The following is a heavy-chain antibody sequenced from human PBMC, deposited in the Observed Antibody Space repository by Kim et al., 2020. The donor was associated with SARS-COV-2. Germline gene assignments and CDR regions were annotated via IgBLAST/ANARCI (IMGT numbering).Heavy chain of an antibody. Sequence: YGQKFQGRVTITADKSTSTAYMELSSLRSEDTAVYYCARAAEYSSSSLDYWGQGTLVTVSS. CDR3: ARAAEYSSSSLDY. J-gene: IGHJ4*02. V-gene: IGHV1-69*04. D-gene: IGHD6-6*01.